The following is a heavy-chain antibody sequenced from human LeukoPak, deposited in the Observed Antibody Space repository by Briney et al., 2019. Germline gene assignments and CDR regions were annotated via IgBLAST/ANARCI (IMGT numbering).Heavy chain of an antibody. CDR1: GYTFTSYD. CDR2: MNPNSGNT. J-gene: IGHJ4*02. Sequence: ASVKVSCKASGYTFTSYDINWVRQAPGQGLEWMGWMNPNSGNTGYAQKIQGRVTMTRNTSISTAYMELSRLRSDDTAVYYCANFVVIPAAMYRVAYWGQGTLVTVSS. CDR3: ANFVVIPAAMYRVAY. D-gene: IGHD2-2*01. V-gene: IGHV1-8*01.